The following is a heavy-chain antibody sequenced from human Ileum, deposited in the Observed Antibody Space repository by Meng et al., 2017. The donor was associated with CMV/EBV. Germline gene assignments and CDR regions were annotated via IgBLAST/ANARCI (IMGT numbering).Heavy chain of an antibody. V-gene: IGHV3-74*01. CDR2: IDSDGSFT. Sequence: WEAAGVGFSGYWMRWVRQVPGKGLEWVLRIDSDGSFTTYAGSVKGRFTVSRDNTENTLYLQMNSLRGDDTAVYYCARLSATRKAFDFWGQGTLVTVSS. D-gene: IGHD1-1*01. J-gene: IGHJ4*02. CDR1: GVGFSGYW. CDR3: ARLSATRKAFDF.